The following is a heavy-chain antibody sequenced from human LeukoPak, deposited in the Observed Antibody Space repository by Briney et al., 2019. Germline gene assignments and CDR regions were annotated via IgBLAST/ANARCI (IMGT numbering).Heavy chain of an antibody. CDR3: ARGRRSRSYYYDSSGCWFDP. J-gene: IGHJ5*02. D-gene: IGHD3-22*01. V-gene: IGHV4-34*01. CDR1: GGSFSGYY. Sequence: SETLSLTCAVYGGSFSGYYWSWIRQPPGKGLEWIGEINHSGSTNYNPSLKSRVTISVDTSKNQFSLKLSSVTAADTAVYYCARGRRSRSYYYDSSGCWFDPWGQGTLVTVSS. CDR2: INHSGST.